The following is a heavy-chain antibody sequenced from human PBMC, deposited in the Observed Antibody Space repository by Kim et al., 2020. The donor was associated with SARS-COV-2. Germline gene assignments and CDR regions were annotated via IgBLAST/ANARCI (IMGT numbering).Heavy chain of an antibody. Sequence: ADSGKGRFTISRDNSKNPLYLKMNSLRGEDTAVYYCANSIDYYGSAHFDYWGQGTLVTVSS. V-gene: IGHV3-30*02. J-gene: IGHJ4*02. CDR3: ANSIDYYGSAHFDY. D-gene: IGHD3-10*01.